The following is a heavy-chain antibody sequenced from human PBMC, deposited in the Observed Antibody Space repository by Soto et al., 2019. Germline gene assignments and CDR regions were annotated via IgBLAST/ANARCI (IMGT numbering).Heavy chain of an antibody. Sequence: QVQLVESGGGVVQPGRSLRLSCAASGFTFSSYGMHWVRQAPGKGLEWVAVIWYDGSNKYYADSVKGRFTISRDNSKNTLYLQMNGLRAEDTAVYYCAREPSPFTYSSCWYSSEYFQHWGQGTLVTVSS. CDR1: GFTFSSYG. CDR3: AREPSPFTYSSCWYSSEYFQH. V-gene: IGHV3-33*01. CDR2: IWYDGSNK. J-gene: IGHJ1*01. D-gene: IGHD6-19*01.